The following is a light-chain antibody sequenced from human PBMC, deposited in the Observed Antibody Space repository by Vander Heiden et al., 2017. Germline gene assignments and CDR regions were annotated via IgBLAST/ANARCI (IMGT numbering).Light chain of an antibody. CDR1: SGSVFTSHF. Sequence: QTVVTQEPSFSVSPGGTVTLTCDLSSGSVFTSHFPSWYQQIPGQAPRMLIYSTNTRSSGVPDRFSGSILGNKAALTITGAQADDESAYYCVLYMGSGNWVFGGGTKLTVL. J-gene: IGLJ3*02. CDR3: VLYMGSGNWV. V-gene: IGLV8-61*01. CDR2: STN.